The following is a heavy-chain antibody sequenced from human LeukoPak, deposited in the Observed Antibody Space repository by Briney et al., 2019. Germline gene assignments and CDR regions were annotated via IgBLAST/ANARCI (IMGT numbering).Heavy chain of an antibody. CDR2: INPNGGST. Sequence: GASVKVSCKASGYTFTSYYMHWVRQAPGQGHEWVGLINPNGGSTSCAQKFNGRVTMTRNTSISTAYMELSSLRAEDTAVYYCARGPAPQLWFGELSSYYYYYYMDVWGKGTTVTISS. CDR1: GYTFTSYY. J-gene: IGHJ6*03. D-gene: IGHD3-10*01. V-gene: IGHV1-46*01. CDR3: ARGPAPQLWFGELSSYYYYYYMDV.